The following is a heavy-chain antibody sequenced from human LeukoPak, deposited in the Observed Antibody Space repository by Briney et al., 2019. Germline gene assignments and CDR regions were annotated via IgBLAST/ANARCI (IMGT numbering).Heavy chain of an antibody. CDR1: GGSINSYY. CDR3: ARLSITIFGVVSYYFDY. J-gene: IGHJ4*02. Sequence: SETLSLTCTVSGGSINSYYWSWIRQPPGKGLEWIGRISTSGTPNYNPSFRGRLTISIDTSKNQFSLKLSSVTAADTAVYYCARLSITIFGVVSYYFDYWGQGTLVTVSS. V-gene: IGHV4-4*07. D-gene: IGHD3-3*01. CDR2: ISTSGTP.